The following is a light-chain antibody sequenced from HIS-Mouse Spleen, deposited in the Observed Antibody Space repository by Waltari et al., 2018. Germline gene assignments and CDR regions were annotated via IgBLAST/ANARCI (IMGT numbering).Light chain of an antibody. J-gene: IGLJ3*02. CDR2: EGS. CDR1: SSDVGSYNL. Sequence: QSALTQPASVSGSPGQSITISCTGTSSDVGSYNLVSWYQQHPGKAPKLRSYEGSKRPSGVSNRFSGSKSGNTASLTISRLQAEDEADYYCCSYAGSSTWVFGGGTKLTVL. CDR3: CSYAGSSTWV. V-gene: IGLV2-23*01.